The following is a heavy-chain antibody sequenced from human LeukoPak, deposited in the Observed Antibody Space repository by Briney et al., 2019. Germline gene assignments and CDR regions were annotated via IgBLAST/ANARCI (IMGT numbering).Heavy chain of an antibody. CDR3: VSVLTVTFDS. J-gene: IGHJ4*02. CDR2: VWSDGNGK. D-gene: IGHD4-17*01. Sequence: PGGSLRLSCAASGFTFSTYGMHWVRQAPGKGLEWVALVWSDGNGKFYADSVKGRFTISRDNSKNTVYVQMNSLRAEDTAVSYCVSVLTVTFDSWGQGTLVTVSS. CDR1: GFTFSTYG. V-gene: IGHV3-33*01.